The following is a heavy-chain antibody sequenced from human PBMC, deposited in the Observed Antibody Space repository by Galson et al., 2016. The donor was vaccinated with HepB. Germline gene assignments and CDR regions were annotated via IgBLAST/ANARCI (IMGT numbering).Heavy chain of an antibody. CDR2: ISGTGGRA. CDR1: GFTFSNYA. Sequence: SLRLSCAASGFTFSNYAMSWVRQPPGKGLEWVSAISGTGGRAYYADYVKGRFTISRDNSKNTLFLQRGSLRVEDTAVYYCAKGLHGSGSYAFDNWGQGTLVTVSS. CDR3: AKGLHGSGSYAFDN. D-gene: IGHD3-10*01. V-gene: IGHV3-23*01. J-gene: IGHJ4*02.